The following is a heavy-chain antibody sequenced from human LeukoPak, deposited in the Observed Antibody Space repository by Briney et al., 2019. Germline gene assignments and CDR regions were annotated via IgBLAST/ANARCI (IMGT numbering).Heavy chain of an antibody. V-gene: IGHV3-23*01. Sequence: GGSLRLSCAASGFTFYSYGMNWVRQAPGKGLEWVSGINRSGDSTSYADSVKGRFTISRDNSKNTLYLQMNSLRAEDTAVYYCVKDDNSGWFPPLDFWGQGTLVTVSS. CDR3: VKDDNSGWFPPLDF. CDR2: INRSGDST. CDR1: GFTFYSYG. J-gene: IGHJ4*02. D-gene: IGHD6-19*01.